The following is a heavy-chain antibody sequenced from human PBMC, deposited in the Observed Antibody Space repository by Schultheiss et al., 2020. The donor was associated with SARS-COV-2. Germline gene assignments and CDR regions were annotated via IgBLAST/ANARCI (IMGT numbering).Heavy chain of an antibody. CDR3: ARARGATTVTTPLALDFDY. J-gene: IGHJ4*02. Sequence: GESLKISCKASGYTFTSYGISWVRQAPGQGLEWMGWINPNSGGTNYAQKFQGRVTMTRDTSISTAYMELSRLRSDDTAVYYCARARGATTVTTPLALDFDYWGQGTLVTVSS. D-gene: IGHD4-17*01. CDR2: INPNSGGT. CDR1: GYTFTSYG. V-gene: IGHV1-2*02.